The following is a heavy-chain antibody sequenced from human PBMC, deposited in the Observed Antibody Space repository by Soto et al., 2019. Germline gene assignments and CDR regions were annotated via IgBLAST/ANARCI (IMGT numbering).Heavy chain of an antibody. J-gene: IGHJ6*02. V-gene: IGHV1-69*01. CDR2: IIPISGTA. CDR3: ARSQGSSTSLEIYYYYYYGMDV. Sequence: QVQLVQSGAEVQKPGSSVKVSCKASGGTFSSYAISWVRQAPGQGLEWLGGIIPISGTANYAQKCQGRVPITADESTSTADMELSSLRSEDTAVYYCARSQGSSTSLEIYYYYYYGMDVWGQGTTVTVSS. CDR1: GGTFSSYA. D-gene: IGHD2-2*01.